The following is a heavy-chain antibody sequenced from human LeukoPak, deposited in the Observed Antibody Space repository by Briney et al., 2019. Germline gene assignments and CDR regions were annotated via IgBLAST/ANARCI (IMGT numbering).Heavy chain of an antibody. CDR3: AKTVGYDFWSGIDY. CDR1: GFTFSSYA. D-gene: IGHD3-3*01. V-gene: IGHV3-23*01. CDR2: ISGSGGST. Sequence: GGSLRLSCAASGFTFSSYAMSWVRQAPGKGLEWVSAISGSGGSTYYADSVKGRFTISRDNSKNTLYLQMSSLRAEDTAVYYCAKTVGYDFWSGIDYWGQGTLVTVSS. J-gene: IGHJ4*02.